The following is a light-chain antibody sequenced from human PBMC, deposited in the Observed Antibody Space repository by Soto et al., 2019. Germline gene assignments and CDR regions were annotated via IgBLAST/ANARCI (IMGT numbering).Light chain of an antibody. Sequence: DIQMTQSPSSLSASVGYRVTITCRASQSISSYLNWYQQKPGIAPKLLIYSASTLESGVPSRLSGSGSGTEFTLTISSLQPGDSTIYFCHQYKSHWTFGQGTKVDIK. CDR2: SAS. J-gene: IGKJ1*01. CDR3: HQYKSHWT. V-gene: IGKV1-39*01. CDR1: QSISSY.